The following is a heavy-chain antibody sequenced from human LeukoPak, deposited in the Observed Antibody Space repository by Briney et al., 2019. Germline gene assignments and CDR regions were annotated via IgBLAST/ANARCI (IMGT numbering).Heavy chain of an antibody. J-gene: IGHJ3*02. CDR1: GFTFSSYS. D-gene: IGHD6-13*01. Sequence: PGGSLRLSCAASGFTFSSYSMNWVRQAPGKGLEWVANIREDGTEKNYVDSVKGRFTISRDNSKNTLFLQMNSLRAEDTAVYYCARGLIAAADHDAFDIWGQGTMVTVSS. V-gene: IGHV3-7*04. CDR2: IREDGTEK. CDR3: ARGLIAAADHDAFDI.